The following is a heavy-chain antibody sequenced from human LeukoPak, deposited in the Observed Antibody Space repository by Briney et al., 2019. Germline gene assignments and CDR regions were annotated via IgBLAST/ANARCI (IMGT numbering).Heavy chain of an antibody. CDR2: ISPYNGNV. D-gene: IGHD3-9*01. CDR3: ARGWFDTTAYHHPFDY. Sequence: ASVKVSCKASGYTFSRYGISWVCQAPGQGLEWMGWISPYNGNVNYAHQLQDRVTMTTDTSTGTAYMEVRSLRSDDTAVYYCARGWFDTTAYHHPFDYWGQGTLVTVSS. CDR1: GYTFSRYG. V-gene: IGHV1-18*01. J-gene: IGHJ4*02.